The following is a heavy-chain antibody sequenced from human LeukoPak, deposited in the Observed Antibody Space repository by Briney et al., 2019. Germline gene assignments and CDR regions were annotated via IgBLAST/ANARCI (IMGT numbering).Heavy chain of an antibody. CDR1: GFTFSSYA. Sequence: GGSLRLSCAASGFTFSSYAMSWFRQAPGKGLEWVSAISGSGGSTYYADSVKGRFTISRDNSKNTLYLQMNSLRAEDTAVYYCAKDGGYSGYDLLYYYGMDVWGQGTTVTVSS. CDR3: AKDGGYSGYDLLYYYGMDV. D-gene: IGHD5-12*01. CDR2: ISGSGGST. J-gene: IGHJ6*02. V-gene: IGHV3-23*01.